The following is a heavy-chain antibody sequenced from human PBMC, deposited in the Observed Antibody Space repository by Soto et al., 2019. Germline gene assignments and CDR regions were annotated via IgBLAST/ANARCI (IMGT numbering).Heavy chain of an antibody. Sequence: SSVNLSCQPSGGTISNYPIAWLRQAPGQGLEWMGGIILPFGTPNYAQKFQGRVTISADESMTTAYMELSSLTSEDTAVYYCARDDSGFSGSDYIDYFNYWGQGALVTVSS. D-gene: IGHD1-26*01. CDR1: GGTISNYP. V-gene: IGHV1-69*13. J-gene: IGHJ4*02. CDR2: IILPFGTP. CDR3: ARDDSGFSGSDYIDYFNY.